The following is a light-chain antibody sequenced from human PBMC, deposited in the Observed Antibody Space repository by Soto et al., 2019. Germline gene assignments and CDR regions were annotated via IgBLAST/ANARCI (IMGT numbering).Light chain of an antibody. Sequence: QSALTQPASVSGSPGQSITISCTGTSSDVGGYNYVSWYQQHPGKAPKLMIFEVSSRPSGVSYRFSGSKSGNTASLTISGLQAEDEADYYCSSYTCSSTLYVFGSGTKLTVL. CDR2: EVS. J-gene: IGLJ1*01. CDR1: SSDVGGYNY. CDR3: SSYTCSSTLYV. V-gene: IGLV2-14*01.